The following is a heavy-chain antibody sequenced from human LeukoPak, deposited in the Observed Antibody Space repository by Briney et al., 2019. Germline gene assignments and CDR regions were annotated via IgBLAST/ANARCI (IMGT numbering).Heavy chain of an antibody. J-gene: IGHJ4*02. V-gene: IGHV4-4*07. D-gene: IGHD2-15*01. CDR2: IYTSGST. CDR3: ARELDRYCSGGSCHYFDY. CDR1: GGSISSYY. Sequence: PSETLSLTCTVSGGSISSYYWSWIRQPAGKGLEWIGRIYTSGSTNYNPSLKSRVTMSVDTSKNQFSLKLSSVTAADTAVYYCARELDRYCSGGSCHYFDYWGQGTLVTVSS.